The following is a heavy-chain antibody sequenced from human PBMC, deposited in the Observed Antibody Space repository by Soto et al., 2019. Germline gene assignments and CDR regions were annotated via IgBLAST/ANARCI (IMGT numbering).Heavy chain of an antibody. CDR2: IIPIFGTA. CDR3: ALPKVGATGFDY. J-gene: IGHJ4*02. D-gene: IGHD1-26*01. V-gene: IGHV1-69*13. Sequence: ASVKVSCKASGGTFSSYAISWVRQAPGQGLEWMGGIIPIFGTANYAQKFQGRVTITADESTSTAYMELSSLRSEDTAVYYCALPKVGATGFDYWGQGTLVTVSS. CDR1: GGTFSSYA.